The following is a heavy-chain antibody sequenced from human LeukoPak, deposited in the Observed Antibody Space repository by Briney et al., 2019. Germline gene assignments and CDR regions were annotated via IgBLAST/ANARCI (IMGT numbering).Heavy chain of an antibody. D-gene: IGHD6-6*01. Sequence: PSETLSLTCTASGGSISSRSYYWGWIRQPPGKGLEWIGSIYYSGTTYYKPSLKSRVTISVDTSKNQFSLRLASVTAADTAVYYCARRSSSPGYYFDYWGQGTLVTVSS. CDR3: ARRSSSPGYYFDY. CDR2: IYYSGTT. J-gene: IGHJ4*02. CDR1: GGSISSRSYY. V-gene: IGHV4-39*01.